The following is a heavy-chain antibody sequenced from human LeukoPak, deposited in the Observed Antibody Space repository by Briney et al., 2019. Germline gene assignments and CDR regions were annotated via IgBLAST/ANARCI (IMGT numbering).Heavy chain of an antibody. CDR1: SGSFSGYY. CDR2: INHSGST. J-gene: IGHJ3*02. CDR3: ARVGYSSGWYMNRAFDI. Sequence: SETLSLTCAVYSGSFSGYYWSWIRQPPGKGLEWIGEINHSGSTNYNPSLKSRVTISVDTSKNQFSLKLSSVTAADTAVYYCARVGYSSGWYMNRAFDIWGQGTMVTVSS. D-gene: IGHD6-19*01. V-gene: IGHV4-34*01.